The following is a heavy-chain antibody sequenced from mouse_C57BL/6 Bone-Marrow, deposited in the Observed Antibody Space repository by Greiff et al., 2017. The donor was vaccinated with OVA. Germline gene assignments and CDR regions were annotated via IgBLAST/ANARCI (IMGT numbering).Heavy chain of an antibody. Sequence: EVKVEESGPGLVKPSQSLSLTCSVTGYSITSGYYWNWIRQFPGNKLEWMGYISYDGSNNYNPSLKNRISITRDTSKNQFFLKLNSVTTEDTATYYCARDRYYGSQYYFDYWGQGTTRTVSS. J-gene: IGHJ2*01. V-gene: IGHV3-6*01. CDR3: ARDRYYGSQYYFDY. CDR1: GYSITSGYY. D-gene: IGHD1-1*01. CDR2: ISYDGSN.